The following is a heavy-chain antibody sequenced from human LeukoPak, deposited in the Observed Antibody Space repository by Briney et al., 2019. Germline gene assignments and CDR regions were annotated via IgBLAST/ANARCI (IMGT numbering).Heavy chain of an antibody. D-gene: IGHD3-9*01. CDR1: GFTFSSYA. CDR2: ISSNGGST. V-gene: IGHV3-64*01. J-gene: IGHJ3*02. CDR3: ARGGEVYFDWFQHAFDI. Sequence: PGGSLRLSCAASGFTFSSYAMHWVRQAPGKGLEYVSAISSNGGSTYYANSVKGRFTISRDNSKNTLYLQMGSLRAEDMAVYYCARGGEVYFDWFQHAFDIWGQGTMVTVSS.